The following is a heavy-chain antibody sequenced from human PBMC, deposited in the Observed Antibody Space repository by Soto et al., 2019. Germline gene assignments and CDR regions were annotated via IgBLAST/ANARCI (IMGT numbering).Heavy chain of an antibody. Sequence: GGSLRLSCAASGFTFSSYSMNWVRQAPGKGLEWVSSISSSSYIYYADSVKGRFTISRDNAKNSLYLQMNSLRAEDTAVYYCARVRAKIAAAEGAFDIWGQGTMVTVSS. CDR3: ARVRAKIAAAEGAFDI. D-gene: IGHD6-13*01. V-gene: IGHV3-21*01. CDR2: ISSSSYI. J-gene: IGHJ3*02. CDR1: GFTFSSYS.